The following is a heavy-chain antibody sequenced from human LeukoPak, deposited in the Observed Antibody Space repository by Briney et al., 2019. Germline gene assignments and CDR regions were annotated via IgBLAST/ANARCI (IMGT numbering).Heavy chain of an antibody. CDR2: IYTSGST. V-gene: IGHV4-61*02. Sequence: PSETLSLTCTVSGGSISSGSYYWSWIRQPAGKGLEWIGRIYTSGSTNYNPSLKSRVTISVDTSKNQFSLKLSSVTAADTAVYYCARKNRDYFDYWGQGTLVTVSS. CDR3: ARKNRDYFDY. J-gene: IGHJ4*02. CDR1: GGSISSGSYY. D-gene: IGHD1-14*01.